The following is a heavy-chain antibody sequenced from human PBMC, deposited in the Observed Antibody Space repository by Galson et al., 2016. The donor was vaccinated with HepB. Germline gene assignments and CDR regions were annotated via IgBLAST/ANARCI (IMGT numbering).Heavy chain of an antibody. CDR1: GFTFSDYY. CDR3: ARERGGYTYGDL. V-gene: IGHV3-11*01. D-gene: IGHD5-18*01. CDR2: IGTSGSTI. Sequence: SLRLSCAASGFTFSDYYMSWIRQAPGKGLEWVSYIGTSGSTIYYIDSVKGRFTISRDNAKNSLYLQMNSKRAEDTAVYYCARERGGYTYGDLWGQGTTVTVSS. J-gene: IGHJ6*02.